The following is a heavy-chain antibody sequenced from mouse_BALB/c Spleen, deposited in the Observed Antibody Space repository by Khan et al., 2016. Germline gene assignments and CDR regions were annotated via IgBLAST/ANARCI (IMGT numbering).Heavy chain of an antibody. CDR2: IRNNANDYTT. J-gene: IGHJ4*01. Sequence: EVELVESGGDLVQPGGSLRLSCATSGFTFTGYYMSYVRRHPGKALVWLGVIRNNANDYTTEYSASAKGRFPISSDNSKCILYLQMNTLSADDSATYYCARDGYYPYAMDYWGQGTSVTVSS. D-gene: IGHD2-3*01. V-gene: IGHV7-3*02. CDR3: ARDGYYPYAMDY. CDR1: GFTFTGYY.